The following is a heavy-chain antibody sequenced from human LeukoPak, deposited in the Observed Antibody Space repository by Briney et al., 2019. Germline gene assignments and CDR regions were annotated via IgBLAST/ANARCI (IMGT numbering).Heavy chain of an antibody. Sequence: GGSLRLSCAASGFSFSMSWIRQAPGKGLEWVSSISSSSSYIYYADSVKGRFTISRDNANKDSLYLQMNSLRAEDTALYYCAIRGSPMVRNYWGQGTLVTVSS. D-gene: IGHD3-10*01. V-gene: IGHV3-21*01. J-gene: IGHJ4*02. CDR1: GFSFS. CDR3: AIRGSPMVRNY. CDR2: ISSSSSYI.